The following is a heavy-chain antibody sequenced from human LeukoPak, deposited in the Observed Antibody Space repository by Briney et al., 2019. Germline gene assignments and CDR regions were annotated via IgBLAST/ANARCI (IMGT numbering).Heavy chain of an antibody. CDR1: GFTFSSYS. D-gene: IGHD3-3*01. J-gene: IGHJ4*02. CDR3: ARPRFWSGYYGYFDY. Sequence: GGSLRLSCAASGFTFSSYSMNWVRQAPGKGLEWVSSISSSSSYIYYADSVKGRFTISRDNAKNSLYLQMNSLRAEDAAVYYCARPRFWSGYYGYFDYWGQGTLVTVSS. V-gene: IGHV3-21*01. CDR2: ISSSSSYI.